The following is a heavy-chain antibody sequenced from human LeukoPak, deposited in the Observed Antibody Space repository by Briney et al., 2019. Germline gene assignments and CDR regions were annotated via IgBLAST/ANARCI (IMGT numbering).Heavy chain of an antibody. CDR1: GYHY. J-gene: IGHJ4*02. CDR3: ARLAYGFWGGPEGEYFDY. Sequence: KPSETLSLTCAVSGYHYWIWIRQPPGKGLEWLGHIYTNGSTNDNPSLKSRVTISVDTSKKQFSLKLSSVTAADTAVYYCARLAYGFWGGPEGEYFDYWGQGTLVTVSS. D-gene: IGHD3-3*01. V-gene: IGHV4-4*09. CDR2: IYTNGST.